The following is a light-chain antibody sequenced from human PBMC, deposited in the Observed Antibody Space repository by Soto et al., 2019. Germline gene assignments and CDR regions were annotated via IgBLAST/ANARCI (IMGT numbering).Light chain of an antibody. CDR2: EVS. Sequence: QSVLTQPPSASGSPGQSVTISCTGTSSDVGAYNYVSWYQQYPGKAPKLMIYEVSKRPSGVPDRFSGSKSGKTASLTVSGLQTEDEADYYCTAYAGSDIWVFGGGTKLTVL. CDR1: SSDVGAYNY. J-gene: IGLJ3*02. CDR3: TAYAGSDIWV. V-gene: IGLV2-8*01.